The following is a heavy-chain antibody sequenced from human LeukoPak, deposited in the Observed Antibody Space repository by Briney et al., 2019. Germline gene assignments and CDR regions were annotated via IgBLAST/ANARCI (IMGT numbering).Heavy chain of an antibody. J-gene: IGHJ4*02. D-gene: IGHD6-6*01. V-gene: IGHV4-4*09. CDR2: IYTSGST. Sequence: SETLSLTCTVSGGSISSYYWNWIRQPPGKGLEWIGYIYTSGSTNYNPSLKSRVTISVDTSKNQFSLKLSSVTAADTAVYYCAITGDYSSSSGFDYWGQGTLVTVSS. CDR3: AITGDYSSSSGFDY. CDR1: GGSISSYY.